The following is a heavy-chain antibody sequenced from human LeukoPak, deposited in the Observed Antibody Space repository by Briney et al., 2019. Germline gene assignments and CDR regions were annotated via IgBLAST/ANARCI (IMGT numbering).Heavy chain of an antibody. Sequence: GGSLRLSCAASGFTFSDYSMNWVRQAPGKGLEWVSSISSSSSYIYYADSVKGRFTISRDNAKNSLYLQMNSLKTEDTAVYYCTTALFKWELAFDYWGQGTLVTVSS. CDR1: GFTFSDYS. V-gene: IGHV3-21*03. J-gene: IGHJ4*02. D-gene: IGHD1-26*01. CDR3: TTALFKWELAFDY. CDR2: ISSSSSYI.